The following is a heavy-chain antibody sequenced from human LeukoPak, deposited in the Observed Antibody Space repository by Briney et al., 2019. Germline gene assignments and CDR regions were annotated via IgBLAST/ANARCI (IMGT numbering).Heavy chain of an antibody. D-gene: IGHD6-19*01. J-gene: IGHJ4*02. CDR2: ISSSGSTI. V-gene: IGHV3-48*03. CDR1: GFTFSSHE. CDR3: ARELYSSGWFDY. Sequence: PGGSLRLSCAASGFTFSSHEMNWVRQAPGKGLEWVSYISSSGSTIYYADSVKGRFTISRDNAKNSLYLQMNSLRAEDTAVYYCARELYSSGWFDYWGQGTLVTVSS.